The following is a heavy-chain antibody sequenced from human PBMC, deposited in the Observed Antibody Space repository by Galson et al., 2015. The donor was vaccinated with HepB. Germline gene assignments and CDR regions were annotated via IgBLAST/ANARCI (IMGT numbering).Heavy chain of an antibody. CDR1: GFAHNSHV. Sequence: TLRLPGAASGFAHNSHVLQCAPQAPGKGLDWVALISYDGTQKSYAHSVRGRLTISRDNSRNTLYLQANTLRADDTAVYYCASGTLFDYVWGSSLDFWGQGTLVTVSS. D-gene: IGHD3-16*01. CDR2: ISYDGTQK. CDR3: ASGTLFDYVWGSSLDF. J-gene: IGHJ4*02. V-gene: IGHV3-30*04.